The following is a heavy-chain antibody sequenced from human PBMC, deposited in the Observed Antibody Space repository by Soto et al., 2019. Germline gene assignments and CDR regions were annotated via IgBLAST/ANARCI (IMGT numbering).Heavy chain of an antibody. CDR1: GFTFSSYG. CDR3: ARDRVVVAVSNWFDP. J-gene: IGHJ5*02. Sequence: QVQLVESGGGVVQPGRSLRLSCAASGFTFSSYGMHWVRQAPGKGLEWVAVIWYDGSNKYYADSVKGRFTISRDNSKNTLYLQMNSLRVEDTAVYYCARDRVVVAVSNWFDPWGQGTLVTVSS. CDR2: IWYDGSNK. V-gene: IGHV3-33*01. D-gene: IGHD2-15*01.